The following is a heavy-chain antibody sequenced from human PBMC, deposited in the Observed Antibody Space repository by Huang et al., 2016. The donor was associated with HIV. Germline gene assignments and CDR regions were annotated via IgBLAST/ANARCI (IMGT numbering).Heavy chain of an antibody. D-gene: IGHD3-22*01. CDR1: GFTFSSYW. CDR3: VRDPRIQSWLNYFDY. J-gene: IGHJ4*02. Sequence: EVQLVESGGGLVQPGGSLRLSCAASGFTFSSYWMTWVRQAPGKGLVWVPRMNSDGSSAGYADSVKGRFTISRDNAKNTLYLQMNSLRAEDTAVYYCVRDPRIQSWLNYFDYWGQGTLVSVSS. V-gene: IGHV3-74*01. CDR2: MNSDGSSA.